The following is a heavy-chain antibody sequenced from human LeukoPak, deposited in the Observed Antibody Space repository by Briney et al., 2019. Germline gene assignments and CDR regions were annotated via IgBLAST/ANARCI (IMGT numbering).Heavy chain of an antibody. V-gene: IGHV3-23*01. CDR3: AELGITMIGGV. J-gene: IGHJ6*04. CDR1: GFTFSSYA. CDR2: ISGSGGST. Sequence: GSLRLSCAASGFTFSSYAMSWVRQAPGKGLEWVSAISGSGGSTYYADSVKGRFTISRDNAKNSLYLQMNSLRAEDTAVYYCAELGITMIGGVWGKGTTVTISS. D-gene: IGHD3-10*02.